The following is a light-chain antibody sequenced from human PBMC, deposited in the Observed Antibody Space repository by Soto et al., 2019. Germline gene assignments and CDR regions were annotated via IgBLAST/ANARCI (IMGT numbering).Light chain of an antibody. CDR1: QGISSW. CDR2: KAS. Sequence: DIQMTQSPSALFASVGDRVTITCRGSQGISSWLAWYQQKPGKAPRLLIYKASSLASGVPSRFSGSGSGTEFTLTISSLQPEDVATYHCQQHTTFGQGTKVEI. V-gene: IGKV1-5*03. CDR3: QQHTT. J-gene: IGKJ1*01.